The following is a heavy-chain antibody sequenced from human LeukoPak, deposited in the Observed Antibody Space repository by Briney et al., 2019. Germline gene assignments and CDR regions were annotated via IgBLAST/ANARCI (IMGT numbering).Heavy chain of an antibody. D-gene: IGHD5-24*01. CDR2: IYSDNDK. V-gene: IGHV2-5*02. CDR1: GFSLITSGVG. J-gene: IGHJ4*02. Sequence: SGPTLVNPTQTLTLTCTFSGFSLITSGVGVGWIRQPPGRALEWLAIIYSDNDKRYSPSLKNRLTITKDTSKNQVVLTMTNMDPVDTATYYCAHTVHTIMTNPAFLDYWGQGTLVTVSS. CDR3: AHTVHTIMTNPAFLDY.